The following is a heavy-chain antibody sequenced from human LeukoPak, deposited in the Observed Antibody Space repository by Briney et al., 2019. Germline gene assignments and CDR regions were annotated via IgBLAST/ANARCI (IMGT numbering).Heavy chain of an antibody. D-gene: IGHD3-10*01. V-gene: IGHV3-30*03. Sequence: GGSLRLSCAASGFTFSRYGMHWVRQAPGKGLEWVAVISYDGSDKYYADSVKGRFTISRDNSKNTLYLQMNSLRDEDTAVYYCARGMVRGVSAFDYWGQGTLVTVSS. J-gene: IGHJ4*02. CDR3: ARGMVRGVSAFDY. CDR2: ISYDGSDK. CDR1: GFTFSRYG.